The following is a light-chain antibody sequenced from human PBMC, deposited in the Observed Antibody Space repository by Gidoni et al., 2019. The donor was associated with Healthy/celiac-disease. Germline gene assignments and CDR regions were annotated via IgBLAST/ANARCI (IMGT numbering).Light chain of an antibody. V-gene: IGKV3-15*01. J-gene: IGKJ1*01. CDR2: GAS. CDR1: QSVSSN. Sequence: EIVMTKSPATLSVSPGERATLSCRASQSVSSNLAWYQQKPGQAPRLLIYGASTRATGIPARFSGSGSGTEFTLTISSLRSEDFAVYYCQQYNNWPPWTFGQGTKVEIK. CDR3: QQYNNWPPWT.